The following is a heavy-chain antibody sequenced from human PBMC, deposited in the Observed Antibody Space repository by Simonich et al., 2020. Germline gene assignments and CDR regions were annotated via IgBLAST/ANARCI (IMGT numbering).Heavy chain of an antibody. J-gene: IGHJ6*03. Sequence: EVQLVESGGGLVQPGGSLRLSCAASGFTFSSYWMGWVRQAPGKGLEWVAKIKQDGREKYYVDSVKGRFTISRDNAKNYLYLQMNSLRAEDTAVYYCARDGLGTAYYYYMDVWGKGTTVTVSS. V-gene: IGHV3-7*01. CDR2: IKQDGREK. CDR1: GFTFSSYW. D-gene: IGHD7-27*01. CDR3: ARDGLGTAYYYYMDV.